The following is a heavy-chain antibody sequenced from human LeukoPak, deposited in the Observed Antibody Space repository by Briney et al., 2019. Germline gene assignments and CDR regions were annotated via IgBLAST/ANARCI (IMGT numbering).Heavy chain of an antibody. CDR3: ATAEYYSYWCDP. Sequence: ASVKVSCKVSGYTLTDLTMHWVRQAPGKGLEWMGGFDPEDGETIYAQKFQGRVTMTEDTSTDTAYMELSSLRSEDTAVYYCATAEYYSYWCDPWGQGTLVTVSS. CDR2: FDPEDGET. J-gene: IGHJ5*02. CDR1: GYTLTDLT. D-gene: IGHD3-10*01. V-gene: IGHV1-24*01.